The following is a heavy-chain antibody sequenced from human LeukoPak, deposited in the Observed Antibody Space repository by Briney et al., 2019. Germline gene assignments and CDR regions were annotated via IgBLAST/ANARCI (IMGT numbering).Heavy chain of an antibody. CDR3: ARQREDSSSWYGSYYYYGMDV. CDR1: GYSFTTSW. D-gene: IGHD6-13*01. CDR2: IYPGDSDT. Sequence: GESLKISCKASGYSFTTSWIGWVRQMPGKGLEWTGIIYPGDSDTRYSPSFQGQVTISADKSISTAYLQWSSLKASDTAMYYCARQREDSSSWYGSYYYYGMDVWGQGTTVTVSS. J-gene: IGHJ6*02. V-gene: IGHV5-51*01.